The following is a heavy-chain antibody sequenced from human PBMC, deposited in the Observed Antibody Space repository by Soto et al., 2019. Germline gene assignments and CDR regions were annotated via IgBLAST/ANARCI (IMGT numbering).Heavy chain of an antibody. CDR3: ASLGIAVAGPDDY. CDR2: IKQDGSEK. D-gene: IGHD6-19*01. V-gene: IGHV3-7*01. CDR1: GFTFSSYW. Sequence: GGSLRLSCAASGFTFSSYWMSWVRQAPGKGLEWVANIKQDGSEKYYADSVKGRFTISRGNAKNSLYLQMNSLRAEDTAVYYCASLGIAVAGPDDYWGQGTLVTVSS. J-gene: IGHJ4*02.